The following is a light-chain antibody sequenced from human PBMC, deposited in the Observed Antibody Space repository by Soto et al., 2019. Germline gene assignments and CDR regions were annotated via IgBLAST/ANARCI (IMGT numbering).Light chain of an antibody. Sequence: QSALTQPASVSGSPGQSITISCTGTSSDVGGYNYVSWYQQHPGKAPKLMIYDVSNRPSGVSNRFSGSKSGNTASLTISGLQAEDEDDYYCSSYTSSSTSVFGTGTKLT. CDR2: DVS. V-gene: IGLV2-14*01. CDR1: SSDVGGYNY. CDR3: SSYTSSSTSV. J-gene: IGLJ1*01.